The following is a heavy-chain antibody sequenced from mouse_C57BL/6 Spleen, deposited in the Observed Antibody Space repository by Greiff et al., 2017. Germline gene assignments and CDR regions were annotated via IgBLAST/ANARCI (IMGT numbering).Heavy chain of an antibody. Sequence: EVKLVESGPELVKPGASVKMSCKASGYTFTDYNMHWVKQSHGKSLEWIGYINPNNGGTSYNQKFKGKATLTVNKSSSTAYMELRSLTSEDSAVYYCADDYEGFAYWGQGTLVTVSA. CDR3: ADDYEGFAY. CDR2: INPNNGGT. D-gene: IGHD2-4*01. J-gene: IGHJ3*01. V-gene: IGHV1-22*01. CDR1: GYTFTDYN.